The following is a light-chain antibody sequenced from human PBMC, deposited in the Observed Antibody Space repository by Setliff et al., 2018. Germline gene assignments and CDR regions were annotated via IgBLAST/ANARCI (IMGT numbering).Light chain of an antibody. CDR3: CSYGRGGIYV. V-gene: IGLV2-14*01. CDR2: DVN. CDR1: TSDVGSFNY. Sequence: QSVLTQPASVSGSPGQSITISCTGTTSDVGSFNYVSWYQQYPAKGPTLLIFDVNKRAAGVSNRFSGSKSGNTAFLSISGLQGDDEADYYCCSYGRGGIYVFGSGTKGTVL. J-gene: IGLJ1*01.